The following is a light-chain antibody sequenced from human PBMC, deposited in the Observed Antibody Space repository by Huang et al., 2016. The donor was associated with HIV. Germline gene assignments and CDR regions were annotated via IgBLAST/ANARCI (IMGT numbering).Light chain of an antibody. CDR2: DAS. CDR3: QQYDNWPPFT. V-gene: IGKV3-15*01. Sequence: EVVMTQSPGTLSVSPGDRATLSCRASQSVRSNLAWYQQQPGQAPRLLIYDASTRATGVPARFSGSGSGTQFTLSISSLQSEDCAVYYCQQYDNWPPFTFGPGTKVDIK. J-gene: IGKJ3*01. CDR1: QSVRSN.